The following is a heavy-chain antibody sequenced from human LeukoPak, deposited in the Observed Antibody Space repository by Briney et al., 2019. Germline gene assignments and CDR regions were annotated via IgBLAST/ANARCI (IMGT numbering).Heavy chain of an antibody. CDR3: AKDDEGYY. V-gene: IGHV3-7*04. Sequence: QPGGSLRLSCAASGFTFSKSWMSWLRQTPEKGLEWVANIKEDGSAKYYVDSVKGRFTISRDNAKNSLYLQMNSLRAEDTAVYYCAKDDEGYYWGQGSLVTVSS. CDR2: IKEDGSAK. CDR1: GFTFSKSW. J-gene: IGHJ4*02. D-gene: IGHD3-3*01.